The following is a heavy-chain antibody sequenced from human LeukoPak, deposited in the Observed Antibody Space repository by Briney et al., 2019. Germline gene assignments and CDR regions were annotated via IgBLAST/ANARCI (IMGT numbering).Heavy chain of an antibody. J-gene: IGHJ4*02. CDR3: AKDPRTVGLGHIDY. D-gene: IGHD4-23*01. Sequence: PGGSLRLSCAASGFTFSSYAMSWVRQAPGKGLEWISAISGSGGSTYYADSVKGRFTISRDNSKNTLYLQMNSLRAEDTAVYYCAKDPRTVGLGHIDYWGQGTRVTVSS. V-gene: IGHV3-23*01. CDR1: GFTFSSYA. CDR2: ISGSGGST.